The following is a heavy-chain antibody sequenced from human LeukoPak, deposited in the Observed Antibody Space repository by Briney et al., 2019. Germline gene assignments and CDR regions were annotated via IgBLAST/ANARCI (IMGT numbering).Heavy chain of an antibody. CDR1: GFTFSTHA. D-gene: IGHD6-19*01. Sequence: GGSLRLSCAASGFTFSTHAMSWVRQAPGKGLEWVSSISGSGGSTYYAYSVKGRFTISRDTSKKTVHLQMNSLRAEDTAVYYCAKSGAQWLVQENWFDPWGQGTLVTVSS. V-gene: IGHV3-23*01. J-gene: IGHJ5*02. CDR3: AKSGAQWLVQENWFDP. CDR2: ISGSGGST.